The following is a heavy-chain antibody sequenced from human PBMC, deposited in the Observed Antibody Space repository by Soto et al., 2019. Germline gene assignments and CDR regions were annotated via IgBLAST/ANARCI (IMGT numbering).Heavy chain of an antibody. CDR2: MDPSDSYT. J-gene: IGHJ6*02. V-gene: IGHV5-10-1*01. CDR3: ARHQDIVLVVAATPYYSYGMDV. D-gene: IGHD2-15*01. Sequence: GESLKTSCKCPGYSFTSYWISWVRQMPGKGLEWVGRMDPSDSYTNYTPSFQGHVTISADKSISTAYLQWSSLKASDTAMYYCARHQDIVLVVAATPYYSYGMDVWGQGTTVTVSS. CDR1: GYSFTSYW.